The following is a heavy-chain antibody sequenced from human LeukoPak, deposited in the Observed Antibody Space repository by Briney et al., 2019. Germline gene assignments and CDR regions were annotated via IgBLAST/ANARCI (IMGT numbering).Heavy chain of an antibody. J-gene: IGHJ6*04. CDR3: ARALDSALDV. CDR1: GFTFSSYS. Sequence: PGGSLRLSCAASGFTFSSYSMNWVRQAPGKGLEWVSYISSSGSTVYYADSVRGRFTISRDNARNSLYLQMAGLTAEDTAVYYCARALDSALDVWGNGTTVTVSS. V-gene: IGHV3-48*01. CDR2: ISSSGSTV. D-gene: IGHD3/OR15-3a*01.